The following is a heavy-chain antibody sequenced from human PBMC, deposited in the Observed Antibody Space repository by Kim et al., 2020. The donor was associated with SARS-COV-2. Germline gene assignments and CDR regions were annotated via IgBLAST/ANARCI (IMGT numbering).Heavy chain of an antibody. Sequence: SETLSLTCTVSGGSISSSSYYWGWIRQPPGKGLEWIGSIYYSGNTYYNPSLKSRVTISVDTSKNQFSLKLSSVTAADTAVYYCASLWILTYYYGSGSPGWFDPWGQGTLVTVSS. V-gene: IGHV4-39*01. J-gene: IGHJ5*02. CDR1: GGSISSSSYY. CDR2: IYYSGNT. CDR3: ASLWILTYYYGSGSPGWFDP. D-gene: IGHD3-10*01.